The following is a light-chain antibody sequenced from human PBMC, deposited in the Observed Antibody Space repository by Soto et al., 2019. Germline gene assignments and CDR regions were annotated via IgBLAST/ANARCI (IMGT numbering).Light chain of an antibody. CDR1: ISDVGGYNY. CDR2: EVS. J-gene: IGLJ3*02. CDR3: TSYAGDTSLGV. V-gene: IGLV2-8*01. Sequence: QSALTQPPSASGSPGQSVTISCTGTISDVGGYNYVSWYQQHPGKAPKLMIYEVSKRPSGVPDRFSGSKSGNTASLTVSGLQAEDEADYYCTSYAGDTSLGVLGGGTKVTVL.